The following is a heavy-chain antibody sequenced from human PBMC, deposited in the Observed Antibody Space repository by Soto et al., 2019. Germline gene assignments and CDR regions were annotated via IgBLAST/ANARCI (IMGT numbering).Heavy chain of an antibody. Sequence: QVKLVESGGGVVQPGRSLRLSCAASGFTFSSYGMHWVRQAPGKGLEWVAVIKSDGSNKYYTDSVKGRFTISRDNSKNTLYLQMNNLRVEDTAVYCCAKPRSSLEWPPFDPWGQGTLVTVSS. J-gene: IGHJ5*02. CDR3: AKPRSSLEWPPFDP. CDR2: IKSDGSNK. D-gene: IGHD3-3*01. V-gene: IGHV3-30*18. CDR1: GFTFSSYG.